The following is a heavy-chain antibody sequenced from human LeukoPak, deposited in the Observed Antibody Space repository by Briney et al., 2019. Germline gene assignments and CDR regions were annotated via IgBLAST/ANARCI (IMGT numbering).Heavy chain of an antibody. CDR2: ISISSTTI. V-gene: IGHV3-48*02. CDR1: GFTFSGYS. J-gene: IGHJ4*02. CDR3: ARVMYGGISYSVDY. D-gene: IGHD1-26*01. Sequence: GGSLRPSCLASGFTFSGYSMNWVRQAPGKGLEWVSYISISSTTINYADSVKGRFTISRDNAKNSLYLQMNSLRDEDTAVYYCARVMYGGISYSVDYWGQGTLVTVPS.